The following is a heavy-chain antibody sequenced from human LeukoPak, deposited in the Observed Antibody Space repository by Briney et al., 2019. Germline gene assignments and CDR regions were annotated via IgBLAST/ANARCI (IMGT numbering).Heavy chain of an antibody. V-gene: IGHV3-7*03. CDR3: ARNFDWLYQILDY. CDR1: GFTFSSYW. J-gene: IGHJ4*02. D-gene: IGHD3-9*01. Sequence: PGGSLRLSCAASGFTFSSYWMSWVGQAPGKGLEWVANIKQDGSEKYYVDSVKGRFTISRDNAKNSLYLQMNSLRAEDTAVYYCARNFDWLYQILDYWGQGTLVTVSS. CDR2: IKQDGSEK.